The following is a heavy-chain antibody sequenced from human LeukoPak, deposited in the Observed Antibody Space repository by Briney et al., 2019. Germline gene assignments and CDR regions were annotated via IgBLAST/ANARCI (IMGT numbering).Heavy chain of an antibody. J-gene: IGHJ6*03. V-gene: IGHV1-46*01. CDR3: ARGSPQFYQLPVGGEYYYYMDV. Sequence: GASVKVSCKASGYTFTSYYMHWVRQAPGQGLEWMGIINPSGGSTSYAQKFQGRVTMTRDTSTSTVYMELSSLRSEDTAVYYCARGSPQFYQLPVGGEYYYYMDVWGKGTTVTISS. CDR1: GYTFTSYY. D-gene: IGHD2-2*01. CDR2: INPSGGST.